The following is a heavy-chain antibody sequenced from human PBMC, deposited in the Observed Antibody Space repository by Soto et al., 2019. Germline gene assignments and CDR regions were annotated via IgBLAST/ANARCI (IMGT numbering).Heavy chain of an antibody. CDR2: IGPNGSNT. Sequence: GGSLRLSCVGSGLTLSSLAMTWVRQAPGKGLEWVAVIGPNGSNTDYADSVKGRFTISRDNSKNTLYLQMNSLRAEDTAVYYCARSITIFGARKAFDPWGQGTLVTVSS. V-gene: IGHV3-33*08. CDR3: ARSITIFGARKAFDP. D-gene: IGHD3-3*01. J-gene: IGHJ5*02. CDR1: GLTLSSLA.